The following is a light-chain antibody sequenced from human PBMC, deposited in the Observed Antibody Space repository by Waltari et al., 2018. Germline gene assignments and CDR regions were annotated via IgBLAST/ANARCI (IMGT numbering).Light chain of an antibody. V-gene: IGKV4-1*01. CDR2: WAS. CDR1: QSILYSSNNKNY. CDR3: QQYYSTPPS. Sequence: LGERATIDCKSSQSILYSSNNKNYLAWYQRKPGQPPKLLIYWASTRESGVPDRFSGSGSGTDFTLTISSLQAEDVAVYYCQQYYSTPPSFGGGTKVEIK. J-gene: IGKJ4*01.